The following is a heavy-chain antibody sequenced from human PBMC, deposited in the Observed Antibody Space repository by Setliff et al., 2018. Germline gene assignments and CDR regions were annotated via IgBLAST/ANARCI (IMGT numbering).Heavy chain of an antibody. CDR2: ISHSGST. CDR1: GYSISSDYY. V-gene: IGHV4-38-2*02. J-gene: IGHJ4*02. CDR3: RFCSGYYKNDY. Sequence: SETLSLTCTVSGYSISSDYYWGWIRQPPGKGLEWIAEISHSGSTNYSPSLRSRVTMSVDTSKKQLSLRLSTVTAADTAVYYCRFCSGYYKNDYWGQGTLVTVSS. D-gene: IGHD3-3*01.